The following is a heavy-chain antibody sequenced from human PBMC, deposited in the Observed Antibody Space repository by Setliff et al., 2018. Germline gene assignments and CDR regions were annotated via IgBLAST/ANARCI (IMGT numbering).Heavy chain of an antibody. CDR3: ARVALVVGIRNAFDI. D-gene: IGHD2-21*01. CDR2: INHSGST. V-gene: IGHV4-34*01. J-gene: IGHJ3*02. CDR1: GGSFSGYY. Sequence: SETLSLTCAVYGGSFSGYYWSWIRQPPGKGLEWIGEINHSGSTNYNPSLKSRVTISVDTSKNQFSLKLSSVTAADTAVYYCARVALVVGIRNAFDIWGQGTMVTVSS.